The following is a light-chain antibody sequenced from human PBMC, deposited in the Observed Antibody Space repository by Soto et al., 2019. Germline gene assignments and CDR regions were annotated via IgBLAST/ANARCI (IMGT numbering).Light chain of an antibody. Sequence: EVVLTQSPDTLSLPPGERATLSCRASQSISSYLAWYQQKPGQAPRLLIYGASNRATGIPARFSGSGSGTDFTLTISRLEPEDFAVYYCLQYDTSPFTFGPGTKVDIK. CDR1: QSISSY. CDR3: LQYDTSPFT. J-gene: IGKJ3*01. CDR2: GAS. V-gene: IGKV3-20*01.